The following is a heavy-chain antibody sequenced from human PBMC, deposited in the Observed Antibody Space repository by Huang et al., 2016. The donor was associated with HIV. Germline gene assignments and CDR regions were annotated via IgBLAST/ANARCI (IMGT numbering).Heavy chain of an antibody. D-gene: IGHD3-3*01. CDR3: AKDPGGGFLPLRFQY. Sequence: QVQLVESGGGVVQPGRSRRLSCEASGFTFSAYGMHWVRQAPAKGLEWVAVISCDGSNIWYADSVKGRFTISRDNSKNTLYLQMNSLRPEDTAVYYCAKDPGGGFLPLRFQYWGQGILVTVSS. V-gene: IGHV3-30*18. J-gene: IGHJ4*02. CDR2: ISCDGSNI. CDR1: GFTFSAYG.